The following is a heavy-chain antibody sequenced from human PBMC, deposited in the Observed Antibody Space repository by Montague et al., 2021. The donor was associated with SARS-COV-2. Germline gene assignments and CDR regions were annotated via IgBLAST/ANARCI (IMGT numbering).Heavy chain of an antibody. J-gene: IGHJ4*02. D-gene: IGHD4-23*01. CDR2: INHSGTT. CDR1: GGPFSGYY. CDR3: ARWDPQTLTLIGLRGKSASDX. Sequence: SETLSLTCAVYGGPFSGYYRTWIRQSPGKGLEWIAEINHSGTTNYNFNPSLRSRVTISVDTSKSQFSLKLSSVTAADTGVYYCARWDPQTLTLIGLRGKSASDXWGQGTLVTVSS. V-gene: IGHV4-34*01.